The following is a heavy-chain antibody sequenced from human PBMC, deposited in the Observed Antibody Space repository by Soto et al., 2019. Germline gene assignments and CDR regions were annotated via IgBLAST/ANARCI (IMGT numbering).Heavy chain of an antibody. CDR3: AKHPTLSFDI. V-gene: IGHV1-69*13. CDR1: GGTLSSYA. CDR2: IIPIFGTA. J-gene: IGHJ3*02. Sequence: SVKVSCKASGGTLSSYAISWVRQAPGQGLEWMGGIIPIFGTANYAQKFQGRVTITADESTSTVYMELSSLRSEDTAIYYCAKHPTLSFDIWGQGTMVTVSS. D-gene: IGHD2-15*01.